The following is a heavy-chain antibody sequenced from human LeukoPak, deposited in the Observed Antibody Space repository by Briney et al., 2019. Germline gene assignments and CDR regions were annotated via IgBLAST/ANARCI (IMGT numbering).Heavy chain of an antibody. CDR1: GYTFTSYY. CDR3: ARSGIYPFDY. D-gene: IGHD1-26*01. J-gene: IGHJ4*02. V-gene: IGHV1-46*01. Sequence: ASVTVSFTASGYTFTSYYMHWVRQAPGQGREWMGLINPSGGSRSYTQKFQGRVTMTRDTSTSTVYMELSSLRSEDTAVYYCARSGIYPFDYWGQGTLFTVSS. CDR2: INPSGGSR.